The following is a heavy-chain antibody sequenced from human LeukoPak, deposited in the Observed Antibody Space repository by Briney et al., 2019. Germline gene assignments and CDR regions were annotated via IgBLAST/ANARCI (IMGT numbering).Heavy chain of an antibody. CDR2: ISPSGGST. V-gene: IGHV1-46*01. J-gene: IGHJ3*02. CDR3: ARGWNSNAFDI. D-gene: IGHD1-7*01. CDR1: GYTFTSYY. Sequence: ASVKVSCKASGYTFTSYYMHWVRQAPGQGLEWMGIISPSGGSTSYAQKFQGRVTMTWDTSTSTVYMELSSLRSEDTAVYYCARGWNSNAFDIWGQGTMVTVSS.